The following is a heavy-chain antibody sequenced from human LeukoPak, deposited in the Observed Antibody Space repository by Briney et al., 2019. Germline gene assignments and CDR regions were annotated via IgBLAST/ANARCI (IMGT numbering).Heavy chain of an antibody. J-gene: IGHJ3*02. CDR1: GDSVSSNSAA. CDR2: TYYRSKWYN. CDR3: ARGAWSSSWSGDDAFDI. D-gene: IGHD6-13*01. Sequence: SQTLSLTCAISGDSVSSNSAAWNWIRQSPSRGLKWLGRTYYRSKWYNDYAVSVKSRITINPDTSKNQFSLQLNSVTPEDTAVYYCARGAWSSSWSGDDAFDIWGQGTMVTVSS. V-gene: IGHV6-1*01.